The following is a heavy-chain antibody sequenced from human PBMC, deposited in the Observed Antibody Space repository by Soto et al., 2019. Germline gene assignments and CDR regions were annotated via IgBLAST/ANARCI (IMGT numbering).Heavy chain of an antibody. CDR1: GDSVSSYY. D-gene: IGHD1-26*01. J-gene: IGHJ4*02. CDR2: IYYRGST. CDR3: ARGGTVGATPLDS. Sequence: SETLSLTCTASGDSVSSYYWSWIRQPPGKGLEWIGFIYYRGSTKYNPSLKSGVTISADTSKKQLSLRLTSVTAADTAVYYCARGGTVGATPLDSWGQGTLVTVSS. V-gene: IGHV4-59*02.